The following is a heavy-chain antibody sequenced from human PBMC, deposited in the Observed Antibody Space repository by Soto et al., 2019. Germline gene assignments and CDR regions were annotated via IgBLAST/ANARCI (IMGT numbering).Heavy chain of an antibody. V-gene: IGHV1-46*03. CDR3: ARGGHVVVVTAAFDY. J-gene: IGHJ4*02. D-gene: IGHD2-21*02. Sequence: ASVKVSCKASGDTFSNYYIHWVRQAPGQGLEWMGTINPSGGHTTYAQKFLGRVTMTRDTSTSTLYMELTSLRSEDTAVYFCARGGHVVVVTAAFDYWGQGTLVTVSS. CDR1: GDTFSNYY. CDR2: INPSGGHT.